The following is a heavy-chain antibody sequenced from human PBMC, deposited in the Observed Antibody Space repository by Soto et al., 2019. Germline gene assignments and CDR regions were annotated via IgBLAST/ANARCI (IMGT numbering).Heavy chain of an antibody. V-gene: IGHV2-5*01. CDR3: AHSTPLYFDILAAYSPPNCFDP. J-gene: IGHJ5*02. Sequence: SGPTLVNPTQTLTLPCTFSGFSLSTSGLGVGWIRQPPGKALEWLALIYWNDDKRYSPSLKSRLTITKDTSKNQVALTMTNMNPEDTATYYCAHSTPLYFDILAAYSPPNCFDPWGQGTLVTVSS. CDR2: IYWNDDK. CDR1: GFSLSTSGLG. D-gene: IGHD3-9*01.